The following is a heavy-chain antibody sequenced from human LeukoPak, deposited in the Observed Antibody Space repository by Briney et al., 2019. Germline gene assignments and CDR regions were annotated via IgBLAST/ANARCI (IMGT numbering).Heavy chain of an antibody. CDR3: ARALNPQYYYDSSGLGY. V-gene: IGHV4-34*01. D-gene: IGHD3-22*01. Sequence: PSETLSLTCAVHGGSFSGYYWSWIRQPPGKGLEWIGEINHSGSTNYNPSLKSRVTISVDTSKNQFSLKLSSVTAADTAVYYCARALNPQYYYDSSGLGYWGQGTLVTVSS. CDR1: GGSFSGYY. J-gene: IGHJ4*02. CDR2: INHSGST.